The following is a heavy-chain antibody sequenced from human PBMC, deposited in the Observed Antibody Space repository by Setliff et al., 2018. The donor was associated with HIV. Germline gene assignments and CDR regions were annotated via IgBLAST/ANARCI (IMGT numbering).Heavy chain of an antibody. J-gene: IGHJ4*02. CDR2: VTPDGGDK. Sequence: GSLRLSCAASGFMFGVDWMGWVRQTPGKGLEWVASVTPDGGDKYYANSMRGRFTISRDNGKNAVYLQMNSLTAEDTALYYCVRDLARVIAHWGQGTLVTVSS. CDR3: VRDLARVIAH. V-gene: IGHV3-7*01. CDR1: GFMFGVDW. D-gene: IGHD2-21*01.